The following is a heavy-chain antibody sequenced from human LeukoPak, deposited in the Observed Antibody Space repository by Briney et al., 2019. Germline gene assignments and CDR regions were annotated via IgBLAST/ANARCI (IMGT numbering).Heavy chain of an antibody. CDR2: VFYSGST. CDR1: GGSITGYY. CDR3: ARRSTSFNYAMDV. Sequence: PSETLSLTCTVSGGSITGYYWSWIRQPPGKGLEWIGYVFYSGSTNYNPSLKSRVTISLDTSKNRFSLNLSSVTAADTAVYYCARRSTSFNYAMDVWGQGTTVTVSS. D-gene: IGHD2/OR15-2a*01. J-gene: IGHJ6*02. V-gene: IGHV4-59*08.